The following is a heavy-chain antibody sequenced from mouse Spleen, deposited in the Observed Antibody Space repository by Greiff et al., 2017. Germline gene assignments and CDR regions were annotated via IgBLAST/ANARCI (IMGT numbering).Heavy chain of an antibody. Sequence: EVMLVESGGGLVKPGGSLKLSCAASGFTFSDYGMHWVRQAPEKGLEWVAYISSGSSTIYYADTVKGRFTISRDNAKNTLFLQMTSLRSEDTAMYYCARGLPHYYAMDYWGQGTSVTVSS. CDR3: ARGLPHYYAMDY. D-gene: IGHD3-3*01. J-gene: IGHJ4*01. CDR2: ISSGSSTI. CDR1: GFTFSDYG. V-gene: IGHV5-17*01.